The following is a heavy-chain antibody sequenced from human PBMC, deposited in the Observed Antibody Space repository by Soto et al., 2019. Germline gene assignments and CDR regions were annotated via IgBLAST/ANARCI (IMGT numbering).Heavy chain of an antibody. V-gene: IGHV1-69*13. D-gene: IGHD3-22*01. Sequence: SVKVSCKASGGXFSSYAISWVRQAPGQGLEWMGGIIPIFGTANYAQKFQGRVTITADESTSTAYMELSSLRSEDTAVYYCASTFYDSSGYYDDYFDYWGQGTLVTVSS. CDR1: GGXFSSYA. CDR3: ASTFYDSSGYYDDYFDY. J-gene: IGHJ4*02. CDR2: IIPIFGTA.